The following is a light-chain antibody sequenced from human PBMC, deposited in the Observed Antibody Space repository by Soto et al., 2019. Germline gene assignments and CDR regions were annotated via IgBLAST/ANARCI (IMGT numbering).Light chain of an antibody. J-gene: IGLJ1*01. CDR3: SSYTSSSTPYV. V-gene: IGLV2-14*01. CDR1: SSDVGGYNY. CDR2: EVS. Sequence: SVLTQAASVSGSPGQSITISCTGTSSDVGGYNYVSWYQQHPGKAPKLMIYEVSNRPSGVSNRFSGSKSGNTASLTISGLQAEDEADYYCSSYTSSSTPYVFGTGTKVTVL.